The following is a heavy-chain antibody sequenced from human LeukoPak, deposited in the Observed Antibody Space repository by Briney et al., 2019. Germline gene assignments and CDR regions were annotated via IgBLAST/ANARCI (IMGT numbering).Heavy chain of an antibody. V-gene: IGHV1-69*13. D-gene: IGHD5-12*01. CDR3: ARGTDDYIVATTSFEY. Sequence: ASVKVSCKTSGYTFTGYFMHWVRQAPGQGLEWMGGVIPMVGTANIAQKFQGRVTITADESTSTAYMELSSLRSDDTAVYYCARGTDDYIVATTSFEYWGQGTLVTVSS. CDR2: VIPMVGTA. CDR1: GYTFTGYF. J-gene: IGHJ4*02.